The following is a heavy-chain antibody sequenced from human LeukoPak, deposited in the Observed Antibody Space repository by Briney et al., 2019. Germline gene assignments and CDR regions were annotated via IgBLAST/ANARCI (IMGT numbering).Heavy chain of an antibody. CDR1: GYTFTSYG. D-gene: IGHD3-3*01. V-gene: IGHV1-18*01. Sequence: ASVKVSCKASGYTFTSYGISWVRQAPGQGLEWMGWISAYNGNTNYAQKLQGRVTMTTDTSTSTAYMELRSLRSDDTAVYYCARDGYHDFWSGYYTWSDYWGQGTLVTVSS. J-gene: IGHJ4*02. CDR2: ISAYNGNT. CDR3: ARDGYHDFWSGYYTWSDY.